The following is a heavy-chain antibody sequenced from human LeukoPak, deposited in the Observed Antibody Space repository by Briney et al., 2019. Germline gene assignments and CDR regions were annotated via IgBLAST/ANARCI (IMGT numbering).Heavy chain of an antibody. CDR1: GFTFDDYG. CDR3: AKSSGYYDILTGSVQYYFDS. D-gene: IGHD3-9*01. J-gene: IGHJ4*02. Sequence: GGSLRLSCAASGFTFDDYGMSWVRQAPGKGLEWVSGINWNGDGTGYVDSVKGRFTISRDNAKNSLYLQMNSLRAEDTALYYCAKSSGYYDILTGSVQYYFDSWGQGTLVTVSS. V-gene: IGHV3-20*04. CDR2: INWNGDGT.